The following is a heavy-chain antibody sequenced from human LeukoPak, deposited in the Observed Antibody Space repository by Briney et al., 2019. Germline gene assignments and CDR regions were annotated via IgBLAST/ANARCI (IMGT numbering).Heavy chain of an antibody. D-gene: IGHD6-13*01. J-gene: IGHJ4*02. Sequence: GGALRLSCAASGFTFSSYGMHWVRQAPGKGLEWVAVIPYDGSNKYYADSVKGRFTISRNNSKNTLYLQMNSLRAEDTAVYYCAKDRGSSSPVDYWGQGTLVTVSS. CDR2: IPYDGSNK. CDR1: GFTFSSYG. CDR3: AKDRGSSSPVDY. V-gene: IGHV3-30*18.